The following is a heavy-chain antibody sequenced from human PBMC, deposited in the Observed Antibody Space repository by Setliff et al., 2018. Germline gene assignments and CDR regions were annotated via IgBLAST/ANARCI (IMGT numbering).Heavy chain of an antibody. CDR1: GGSISNTFYY. V-gene: IGHV4-61*09. D-gene: IGHD6-19*01. CDR2: IYTSWST. Sequence: SETLSLTCAVSGGSISNTFYYWTWIRQPAGKGLEWIGQIYTSWSTNYNPSLKSRVTISVDTSKNQFSLKLSSVTAADTAVYYCARGRAGHSGHWGQGTPVTVSS. CDR3: ARGRAGHSGH. J-gene: IGHJ4*02.